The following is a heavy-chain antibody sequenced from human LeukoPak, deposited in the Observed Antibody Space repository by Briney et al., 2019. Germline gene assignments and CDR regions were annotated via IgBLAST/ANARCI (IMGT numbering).Heavy chain of an antibody. V-gene: IGHV4-59*01. CDR2: IYYSGST. D-gene: IGHD3-3*01. J-gene: IGHJ4*02. CDR1: GGSISSYY. CDR3: AGGGDDDFWSGYDLDHLDY. Sequence: PSETLSLTCTVSGGSISSYYWSWIRQPPGKGLEWIGCIYYSGSTNYNPSLKSRVTISVDTSKNQFSLKLNSVTAADTAVYFCAGGGDDDFWSGYDLDHLDYWGQGTLVTVSS.